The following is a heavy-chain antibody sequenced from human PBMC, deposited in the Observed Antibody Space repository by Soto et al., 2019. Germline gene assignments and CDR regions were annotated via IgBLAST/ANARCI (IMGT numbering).Heavy chain of an antibody. CDR1: GFTFSSYG. CDR3: AKTYYYDSSGYWEQGQYYFDY. J-gene: IGHJ4*02. V-gene: IGHV3-30*18. CDR2: ISYDGSNK. Sequence: GGSLRLSCAASGFTFSSYGMHWVRQAPGKGLEWVAVISYDGSNKYYADSVKGRFTISRGNSKNTLYLQMNSLRAEDTAVYYCAKTYYYDSSGYWEQGQYYFDYWGQGTLVTVSS. D-gene: IGHD3-22*01.